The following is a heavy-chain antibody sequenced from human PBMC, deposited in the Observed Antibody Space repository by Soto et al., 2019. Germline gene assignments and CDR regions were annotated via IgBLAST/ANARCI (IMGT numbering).Heavy chain of an antibody. J-gene: IGHJ6*02. CDR2: IKQDGSEK. Sequence: PGGSLILSCAASGFTISSYWMSRVRQAPGKGLEWVANIKQDGSEKYYVDSVKGRFTISRDNAKNSLYLQMNSLRAEDTAVYYCAREIDYDILTGYWGVYYYYYGMDVWGQGTTDPVSS. CDR3: AREIDYDILTGYWGVYYYYYGMDV. D-gene: IGHD3-9*01. CDR1: GFTISSYW. V-gene: IGHV3-7*05.